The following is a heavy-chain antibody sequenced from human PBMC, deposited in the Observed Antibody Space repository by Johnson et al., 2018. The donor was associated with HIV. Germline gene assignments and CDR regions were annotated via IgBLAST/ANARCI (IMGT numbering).Heavy chain of an antibody. D-gene: IGHD3-22*01. Sequence: EVQLVESGGGLVQPGGSLRLSCAASGFTVSSNYISWVRQAPGKGLEWVSVIFNSGTTYYADSVKGRFIISRDNSKNTLYLQMNSLRVEDTAVYYCAKDGPYYLSPRDAFYIWGQGAMVTVSS. J-gene: IGHJ3*02. V-gene: IGHV3-66*01. CDR1: GFTVSSNY. CDR3: AKDGPYYLSPRDAFYI. CDR2: IFNSGTT.